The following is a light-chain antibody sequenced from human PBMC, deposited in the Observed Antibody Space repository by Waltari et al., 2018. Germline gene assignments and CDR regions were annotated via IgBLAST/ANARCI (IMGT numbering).Light chain of an antibody. Sequence: DIQMTQSTSSLSAAVGDRVTITCQPSQDITKYLNWYQHKTGKAHKLLIYDASNLETGVPSRFSGSGSGTDFTFTISSLQPEDIATYYFQQYDNLPLTFGGGTKVEIK. J-gene: IGKJ4*01. CDR2: DAS. CDR1: QDITKY. CDR3: QQYDNLPLT. V-gene: IGKV1-33*01.